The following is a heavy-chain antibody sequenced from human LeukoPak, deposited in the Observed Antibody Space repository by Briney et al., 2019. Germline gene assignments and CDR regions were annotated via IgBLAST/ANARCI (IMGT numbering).Heavy chain of an antibody. CDR1: GVSVSTSH. CDR2: LSYTGKT. D-gene: IGHD2/OR15-2a*01. J-gene: IGHJ4*02. CDR3: SEGYFEPFDH. Sequence: PSETLSLTCNVSGVSVSTSHWNWIRQRPGKGLEWIGCLSYTGKTDYNPSLKSRVSISLGSSNNHFSLKLTSVTAADAAVYYCSEGYFEPFDHWGQGILVTVSS. V-gene: IGHV4-59*02.